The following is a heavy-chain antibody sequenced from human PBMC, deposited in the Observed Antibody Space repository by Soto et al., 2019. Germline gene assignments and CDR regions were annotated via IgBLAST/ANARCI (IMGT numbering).Heavy chain of an antibody. Sequence: SSETLSLTCTVSGGSVSSNYWTWIRQPAGKGLEWIGRMYISGTTDYNPSLRGRVTMSVDTSKNHFSLTLTSVTAADTAVYYCARERAAPSWIDPWGRGTLVTVSS. CDR1: GGSVSSNY. CDR2: MYISGTT. V-gene: IGHV4-4*07. D-gene: IGHD6-6*01. CDR3: ARERAAPSWIDP. J-gene: IGHJ5*02.